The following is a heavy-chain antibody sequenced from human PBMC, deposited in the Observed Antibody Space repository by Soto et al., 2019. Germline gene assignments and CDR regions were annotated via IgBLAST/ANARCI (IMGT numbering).Heavy chain of an antibody. Sequence: GGSLRLSCAASGFTFSSYAMHWVRQAPGKGLEWVAVISYDGSNKYYADSVKGRFTISRDNSKNTLYLQMNSLRAEDTAVYYCARDRPYTRGYSYRSHFQHWGQGTLVTVSS. CDR1: GFTFSSYA. D-gene: IGHD5-18*01. CDR2: ISYDGSNK. V-gene: IGHV3-30-3*01. CDR3: ARDRPYTRGYSYRSHFQH. J-gene: IGHJ1*01.